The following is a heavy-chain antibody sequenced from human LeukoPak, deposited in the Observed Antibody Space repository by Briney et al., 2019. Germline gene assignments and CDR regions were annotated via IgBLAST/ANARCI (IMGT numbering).Heavy chain of an antibody. Sequence: ASVKVSCKASGYSFTLYYMHWVRQAPGQGLEWMGMINPSDGITSYAQKFEGRVSMTRDTSTSTVYMDLNSLTSDDTAVYYCARDRDRSGSQSYWGQGTLVTVSS. CDR2: INPSDGIT. V-gene: IGHV1-46*01. J-gene: IGHJ4*02. CDR1: GYSFTLYY. CDR3: ARDRDRSGSQSY. D-gene: IGHD1-26*01.